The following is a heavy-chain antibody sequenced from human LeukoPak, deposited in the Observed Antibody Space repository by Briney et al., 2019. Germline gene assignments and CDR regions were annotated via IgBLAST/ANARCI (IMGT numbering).Heavy chain of an antibody. CDR1: GGSISTYY. D-gene: IGHD5-24*01. Sequence: SETLSLTCLVSGGSISTYYWSWIRQPPGKGLEWIGYIYYSGNTNYNPSLKSRVTISVETSKSQFSLKVTSVTAADTAVYYCARGRRPDGYNSGRSYYYYYMDVWGKGTTVTISS. CDR2: IYYSGNT. V-gene: IGHV4-59*12. J-gene: IGHJ6*03. CDR3: ARGRRPDGYNSGRSYYYYYMDV.